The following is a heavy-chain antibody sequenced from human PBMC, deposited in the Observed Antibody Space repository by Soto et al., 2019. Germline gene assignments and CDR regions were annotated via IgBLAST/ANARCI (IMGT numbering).Heavy chain of an antibody. J-gene: IGHJ4*02. V-gene: IGHV4-31*03. Sequence: SETLSLTCTVSGGPFSSGGYYWSWIRQEPGKGLEWIGYIYQNGDTSYNPSLKSRVTISADTSKTQFSLKLSSVTAADTAVYYCARGDSTVSSVFDYWGQGMLVTASS. D-gene: IGHD4-17*01. CDR3: ARGDSTVSSVFDY. CDR1: GGPFSSGGYY. CDR2: IYQNGDT.